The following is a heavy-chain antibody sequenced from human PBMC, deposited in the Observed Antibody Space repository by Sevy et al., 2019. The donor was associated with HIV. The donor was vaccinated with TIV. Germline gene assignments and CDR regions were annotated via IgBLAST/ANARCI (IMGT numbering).Heavy chain of an antibody. J-gene: IGHJ4*02. Sequence: GGSLRLSCAASGFTFSKYSMSWVRQPPGKGLEWVSTLSFGCGKINYADSVKGRFIITRDDSKNTLYLQMNSLRAEDTAVYFCARKGCTRPHDYWGQGTLVTVSS. CDR2: LSFGCGKI. D-gene: IGHD2-8*01. CDR3: ARKGCTRPHDY. V-gene: IGHV3-23*01. CDR1: GFTFSKYS.